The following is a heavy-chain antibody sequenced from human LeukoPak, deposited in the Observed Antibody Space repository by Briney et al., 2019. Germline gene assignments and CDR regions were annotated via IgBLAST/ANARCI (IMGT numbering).Heavy chain of an antibody. CDR2: ISSSSSYI. CDR1: GFTLNINY. V-gene: IGHV3-21*01. CDR3: ARDRNYDFWSGYEFYYYMDV. J-gene: IGHJ6*03. Sequence: GGSLRLSCVASGFTLNINYMTWVRQAPGKGLEWVSSISSSSSYIYYADSVKGRFTISRDNAKNSLYLQMNSLRAEDTAVYYCARDRNYDFWSGYEFYYYMDVWGKGTTVTVSS. D-gene: IGHD3-3*01.